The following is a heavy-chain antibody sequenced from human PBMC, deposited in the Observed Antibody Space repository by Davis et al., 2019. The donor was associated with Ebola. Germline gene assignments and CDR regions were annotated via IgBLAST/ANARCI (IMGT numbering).Heavy chain of an antibody. CDR1: GFIFRSYV. Sequence: GESLKISCATSGFIFRSYVMSWVRQAPGKGLEWVSTFGTSGDTFYADSVKGRFTISRDNSKNTLYLQMNSLRVDDTAIYYCARGYYDSTGNRYFDFWGRGTLVTVSS. V-gene: IGHV3-23*01. CDR2: FGTSGDT. D-gene: IGHD3-22*01. J-gene: IGHJ2*01. CDR3: ARGYYDSTGNRYFDF.